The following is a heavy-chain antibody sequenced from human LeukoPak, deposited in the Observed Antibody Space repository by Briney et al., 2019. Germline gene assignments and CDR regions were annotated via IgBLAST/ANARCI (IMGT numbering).Heavy chain of an antibody. J-gene: IGHJ4*02. CDR3: AREGRLGELSLQFDY. V-gene: IGHV1-69*05. D-gene: IGHD3-16*02. CDR1: RGTFTNYA. Sequence: GSSVNVSCKDSRGTFTNYAISWVRPAAGQGGAGLGGIIPIFGTANYAQKFQGRVTITTDESTRTAYMELSSLRSEDRAVYYCAREGRLGELSLQFDYWGQGTLVTVS. CDR2: IIPIFGTA.